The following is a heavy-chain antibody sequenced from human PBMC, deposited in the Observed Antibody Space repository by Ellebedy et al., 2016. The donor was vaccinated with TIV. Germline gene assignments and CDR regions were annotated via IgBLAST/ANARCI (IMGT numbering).Heavy chain of an antibody. CDR3: ARGRNYYDSSGYYLS. CDR2: ISAYNGNT. CDR1: GYTFPSYG. J-gene: IGHJ4*02. Sequence: AASVKVSCKASGYTFPSYGISWVRQAPGQGLEWMGWISAYNGNTNYAQKFQGRVTMTTDTSTSTAYMELGLLRSDDTAVYYCARGRNYYDSSGYYLSWGQGTLVTVSS. V-gene: IGHV1-18*01. D-gene: IGHD3-22*01.